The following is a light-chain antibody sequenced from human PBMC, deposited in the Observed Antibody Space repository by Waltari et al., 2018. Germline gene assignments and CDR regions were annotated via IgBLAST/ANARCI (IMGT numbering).Light chain of an antibody. CDR2: EVT. Sequence: QSALTQPASVSGSPGQSIAISCTGTSSDVGVYDSVSWYQQHPGKAPKLVIYEVTNLPSGVSKRLPGAKAGNTASLTISGLQAEDDADYYCCAYTSSSVSYVFGTGTKVTVL. J-gene: IGLJ1*01. CDR1: SSDVGVYDS. V-gene: IGLV2-14*01. CDR3: CAYTSSSVSYV.